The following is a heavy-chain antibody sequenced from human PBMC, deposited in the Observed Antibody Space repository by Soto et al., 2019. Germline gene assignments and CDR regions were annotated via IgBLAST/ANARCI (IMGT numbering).Heavy chain of an antibody. J-gene: IGHJ4*02. CDR3: AKDSFINLRGYDSY. V-gene: IGHV3-23*01. CDR1: GFTFSTYA. D-gene: IGHD5-12*01. Sequence: GGSLRLSCAASGFTFSTYAMIWVRQAPGKGLEWVSAISGSGDSTYYADSVKGRFTISRDNSKNTLYLQMSSLRAEDTAIYYCAKDSFINLRGYDSYWGQGTLVTVSS. CDR2: ISGSGDST.